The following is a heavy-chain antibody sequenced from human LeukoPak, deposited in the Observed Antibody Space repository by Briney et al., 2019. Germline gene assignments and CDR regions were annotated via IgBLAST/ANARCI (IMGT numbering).Heavy chain of an antibody. V-gene: IGHV3-30*19. Sequence: GGSLRLSCAVSGFTFSTYGMHWVRQAPGRGLEWVAVISYDGSNKYYADSVKGRFTISRDNSKNTLYLQMNSLRAEDTAVYYCARDSHYDFWSGYLYYYYYYGMDVWGQGTTVTVSS. CDR2: ISYDGSNK. CDR3: ARDSHYDFWSGYLYYYYYYGMDV. J-gene: IGHJ6*02. D-gene: IGHD3-3*01. CDR1: GFTFSTYG.